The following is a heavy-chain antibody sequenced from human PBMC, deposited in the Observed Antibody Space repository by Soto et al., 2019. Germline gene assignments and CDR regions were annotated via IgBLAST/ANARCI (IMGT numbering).Heavy chain of an antibody. CDR1: GYTFTSYY. V-gene: IGHV1-46*01. Sequence: ASVKVSCKASGYTFTSYYMHWVRQAPGQGLEWMGIINPSGGSTTYAQKFQGRVTMTRDTSTSKVYMELRSLRSEDTEVYYCARVRGVARTGVGSDAGEFDPWGQGNMVTVSS. J-gene: IGHJ5*02. CDR2: INPSGGST. CDR3: ARVRGVARTGVGSDAGEFDP. D-gene: IGHD3-10*01.